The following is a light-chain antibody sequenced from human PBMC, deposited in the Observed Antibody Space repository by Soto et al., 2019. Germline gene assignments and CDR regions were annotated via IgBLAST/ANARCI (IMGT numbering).Light chain of an antibody. CDR2: GAS. CDR1: QSVSSSY. Sequence: EIVLTQSPGTLSLSPGERATLSCRASQSVSSSYLAWYQQKPGQAPRLLIYGASSRATGIPDRFSGSGSGADFTLTISRLEPEDFAVYYCQQYGSSLGVNFGGGTKVAIK. CDR3: QQYGSSLGVN. V-gene: IGKV3-20*01. J-gene: IGKJ4*01.